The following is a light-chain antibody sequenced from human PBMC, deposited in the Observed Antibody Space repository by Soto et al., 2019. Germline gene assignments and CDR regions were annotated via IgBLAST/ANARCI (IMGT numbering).Light chain of an antibody. J-gene: IGKJ1*01. CDR1: QTISSW. Sequence: DIQMTQSPSTLSGSVGDRVTITCRARQTISSWLAWYQQKPGKAPKLLIYKASTLKSVVTSRFSGSGSGTEFTLTISSLQPDDFANYYCQHYNSYSEAFGQGTTVDLK. CDR3: QHYNSYSEA. CDR2: KAS. V-gene: IGKV1-5*03.